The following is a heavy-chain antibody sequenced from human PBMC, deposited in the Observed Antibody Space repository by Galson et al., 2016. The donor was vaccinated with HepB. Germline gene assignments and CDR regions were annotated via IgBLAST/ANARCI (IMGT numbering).Heavy chain of an antibody. CDR1: GDSISSGSYF. J-gene: IGHJ4*02. CDR2: ISYTGST. V-gene: IGHV4-31*03. Sequence: TLSLTCTVSGDSISSGSYFWSWNRQHPGKGLEWIGCISYTGSTSYNPSLESRVAISVDTSKNQFSLTLTSVTAADTAIYYCARSGGSRGLYWGRGTLVSVSS. D-gene: IGHD2-15*01. CDR3: ARSGGSRGLY.